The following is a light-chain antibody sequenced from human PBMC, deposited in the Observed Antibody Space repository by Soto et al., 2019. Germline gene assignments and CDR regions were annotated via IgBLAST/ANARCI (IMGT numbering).Light chain of an antibody. V-gene: IGLV2-11*01. CDR2: DVN. CDR1: SSDVGGYNF. CDR3: CSYAGTYTHYV. Sequence: QSALTQPRSVSGSPGQSVTISCTGTSSDVGGYNFVSWYQQHPGKAPKLMIYDVNKRPSGVPGRFSGSKSGNTASLTISGLKAEDEADYYCCSYAGTYTHYVFGTGTKVTVL. J-gene: IGLJ1*01.